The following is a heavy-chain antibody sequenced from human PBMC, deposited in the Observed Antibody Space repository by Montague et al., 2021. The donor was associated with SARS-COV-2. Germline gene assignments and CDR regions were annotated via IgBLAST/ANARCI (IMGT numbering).Heavy chain of an antibody. Sequence: SETLSLTCAVYGGSFSGYYWSWIRQPPGKGLEWIGEINHSGSTNYNPSLKSRVTISVDTSKNQFSLKPSSVTAADTAVYYCARHRRAPYCSGGSCYSPPGWCDPWGQGTLVTVSS. V-gene: IGHV4-34*01. J-gene: IGHJ5*02. CDR1: GGSFSGYY. CDR3: ARHRRAPYCSGGSCYSPPGWCDP. CDR2: INHSGST. D-gene: IGHD2-15*01.